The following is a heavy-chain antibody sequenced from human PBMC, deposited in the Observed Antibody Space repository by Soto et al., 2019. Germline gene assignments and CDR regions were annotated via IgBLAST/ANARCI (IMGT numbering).Heavy chain of an antibody. CDR3: ARGGYGDY. J-gene: IGHJ4*01. Sequence: QVHLVQSGAEVKKPGASVKVSCQGSGYAFTTYGITWVRQAPGQGLEWMGWISAHNGNTNYAQKLQCRVTVTGVTSTRTAYMELRSWSYNVTAVYYCARGGYGDYWGHGALVTVSS. V-gene: IGHV1-18*01. CDR1: GYAFTTYG. D-gene: IGHD1-1*01. CDR2: ISAHNGNT.